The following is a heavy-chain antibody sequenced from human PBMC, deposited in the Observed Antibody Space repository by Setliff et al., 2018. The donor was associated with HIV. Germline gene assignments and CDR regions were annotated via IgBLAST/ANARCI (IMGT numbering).Heavy chain of an antibody. CDR3: ARRKYDYQAFDY. Sequence: PSETLSLTCAVSGYSISRDHYWAWIRQPPGKGLEYIGNIHHSGSTVYNPSPKSRVTVSLDTSKNQFYLTLSSVTAADTAVYYCARRKYDYQAFDYWGQGSLVTVSS. CDR2: IHHSGST. J-gene: IGHJ4*02. D-gene: IGHD5-12*01. V-gene: IGHV4-38-2*01. CDR1: GYSISRDHY.